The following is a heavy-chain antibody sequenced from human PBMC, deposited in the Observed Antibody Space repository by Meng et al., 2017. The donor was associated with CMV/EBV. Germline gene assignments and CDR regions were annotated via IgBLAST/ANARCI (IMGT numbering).Heavy chain of an antibody. J-gene: IGHJ3*02. CDR1: GFTFSSYG. V-gene: IGHV3-30*02. CDR3: AKVEGYCSSTSCAIDAFDI. CDR2: IRYDGSNK. Sequence: LSLTCAASGFTFSSYGMHWVRQAPGKGLEWVAFIRYDGSNKYYADSVKGRFTISRDNSKNTLYLQMNSLRAEDTAVYYCAKVEGYCSSTSCAIDAFDIWGQGTMVTVSS. D-gene: IGHD2-2*01.